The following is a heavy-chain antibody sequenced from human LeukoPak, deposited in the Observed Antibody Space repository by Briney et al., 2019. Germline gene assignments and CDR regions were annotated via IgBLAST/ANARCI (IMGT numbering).Heavy chain of an antibody. V-gene: IGHV4-59*01. Sequence: PSETLSLTCTVSGGSISSYYWSWIRQPPGKGLEWIGYIYYSGSTNYNPSLKSRVTISVDTSKNQFSLKLSSVTAADTAVYYCARLLWFGPYYYMDVWGKGTTVTISS. CDR3: ARLLWFGPYYYMDV. CDR2: IYYSGST. CDR1: GGSISSYY. J-gene: IGHJ6*03. D-gene: IGHD3-10*01.